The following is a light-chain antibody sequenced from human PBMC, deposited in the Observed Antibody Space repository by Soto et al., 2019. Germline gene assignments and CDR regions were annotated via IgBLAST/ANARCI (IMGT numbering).Light chain of an antibody. J-gene: IGKJ4*01. CDR3: KQCNTSPPT. Sequence: EIVLTQSPGTLSLSPGERATLSCRASQSVYTNCLAWYQQKPGQPPRLLIYDASNRATGIPDRFSGSGSGTDFTLTISRLEPEDFAVYYCKQCNTSPPTFGGGTKGEIK. CDR1: QSVYTNC. CDR2: DAS. V-gene: IGKV3-20*01.